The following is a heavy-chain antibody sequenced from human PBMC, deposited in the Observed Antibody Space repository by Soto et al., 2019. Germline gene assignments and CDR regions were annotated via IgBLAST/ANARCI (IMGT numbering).Heavy chain of an antibody. D-gene: IGHD5-12*01. Sequence: SESPSLSSTVSGGSISSGGYYWSWIRQHPGKGLEWIGYIYYSGSTYYNPSLKSRVTISVDTSKNQFSLKLISVTAADTAVYYCARGSGYDPLVGFDTWGQGTLLTVSS. CDR1: GGSISSGGYY. J-gene: IGHJ5*02. CDR3: ARGSGYDPLVGFDT. V-gene: IGHV4-31*03. CDR2: IYYSGST.